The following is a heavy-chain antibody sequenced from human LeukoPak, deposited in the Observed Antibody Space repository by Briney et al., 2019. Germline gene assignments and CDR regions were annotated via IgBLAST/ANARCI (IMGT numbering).Heavy chain of an antibody. J-gene: IGHJ4*02. D-gene: IGHD3-3*01. V-gene: IGHV5-51*01. CDR3: ARYYYDFWSGNPWYFDY. CDR2: LYPGDSDI. CDR1: GYRFTSYW. Sequence: GESLKISCKGSGYRFTSYWIGWVRQMPGKGLEWMGILYPGDSDIRYSPSFQGQFTISADKSISTAYLQWSSLKASDTAMYYCARYYYDFWSGNPWYFDYWGQGTLVTVSS.